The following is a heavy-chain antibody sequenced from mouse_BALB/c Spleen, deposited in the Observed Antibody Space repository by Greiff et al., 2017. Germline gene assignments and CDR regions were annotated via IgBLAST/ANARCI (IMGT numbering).Heavy chain of an antibody. Sequence: EVQRVESGGGLVKPGGSLKLSCAASGFAFSSYDMSWVRQTPEKRLEWVAYISSGGGSTYYPDTVKGRFTISRDNAKNTLYLQMSSLKSEDTAMYYCARQTGTCYFDYWGQGTTLTVSS. V-gene: IGHV5-12-1*01. D-gene: IGHD4-1*01. J-gene: IGHJ2*01. CDR3: ARQTGTCYFDY. CDR2: ISSGGGST. CDR1: GFAFSSYD.